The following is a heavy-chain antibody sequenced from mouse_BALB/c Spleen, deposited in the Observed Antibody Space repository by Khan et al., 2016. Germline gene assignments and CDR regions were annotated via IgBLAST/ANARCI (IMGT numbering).Heavy chain of an antibody. J-gene: IGHJ4*01. CDR1: GYSITSGYS. CDR3: TRSHGYYAMDY. CDR2: IHYSGGT. Sequence: EVQLQESGHDLVKPSQSLSLTCTVTGYSITSGYSWHWIRQFPGNKLEWMGYIHYSGGTKYIPSLKSRISITRDTSKNQFFLQLNSVTPEDTATYYCTRSHGYYAMDYWGQGTSVTVSS. V-gene: IGHV3-1*02.